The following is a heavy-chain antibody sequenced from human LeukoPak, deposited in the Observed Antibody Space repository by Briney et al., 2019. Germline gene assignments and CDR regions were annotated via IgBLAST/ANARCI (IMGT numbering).Heavy chain of an antibody. CDR3: AKDRWSADHAFDI. CDR1: GFTFSSFG. J-gene: IGHJ3*02. Sequence: GRSLRLSCAASGFTFSSFGMHWVRQAPGKGLEWVAFISYDGSNIYYADSVKGRFTIYRDNSKNTLYLQVNSLRAEDTAMYYCAKDRWSADHAFDIWGQGTMVTVSS. D-gene: IGHD2-8*01. V-gene: IGHV3-30*18. CDR2: ISYDGSNI.